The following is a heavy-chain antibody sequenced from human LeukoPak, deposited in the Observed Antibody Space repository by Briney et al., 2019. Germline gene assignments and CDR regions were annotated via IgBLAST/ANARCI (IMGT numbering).Heavy chain of an antibody. J-gene: IGHJ3*02. CDR1: GFSFNTYA. CDR3: ARGRRGDSSGYYSTRSYAFDI. D-gene: IGHD3-22*01. CDR2: ISTNAGST. V-gene: IGHV3-64*01. Sequence: PGGSLRLSCAASGFSFNTYAMHWVCQAPGKGLEYVSAISTNAGSTNYANSVKGRFTISRDNSKNTLYLQMGSLKTEDMAMYYCARGRRGDSSGYYSTRSYAFDIWGQGTMVTVSS.